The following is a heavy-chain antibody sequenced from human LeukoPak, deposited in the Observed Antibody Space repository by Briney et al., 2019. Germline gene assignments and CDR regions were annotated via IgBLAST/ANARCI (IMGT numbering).Heavy chain of an antibody. V-gene: IGHV4-4*07. CDR3: ARQVIAATGERYYYHMDV. J-gene: IGHJ6*03. Sequence: SETLSLTCSVSGGSISSYYWSWIRQPAGKGLEWIGRIYTSGRTDYNPSLKSRVIMSVDTSKNQFSLKLNSVTAADTAVYYCARQVIAATGERYYYHMDVWGKGTTVTVSS. CDR1: GGSISSYY. CDR2: IYTSGRT. D-gene: IGHD6-6*01.